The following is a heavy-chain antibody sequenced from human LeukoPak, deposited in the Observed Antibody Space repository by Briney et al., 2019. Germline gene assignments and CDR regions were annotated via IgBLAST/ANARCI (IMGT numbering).Heavy chain of an antibody. CDR1: GGSISSSSYY. J-gene: IGHJ6*03. CDR2: IYYSGST. CDR3: ATTGYSSSWYYYYMDV. V-gene: IGHV4-39*07. Sequence: KPSETLSLTCTVSGGSISSSSYYWGWIRQPPGKGLEWIGSIYYSGSTYYNPSLKSRVTISVDTSKNQFSLKLSSVTAADTAVYYCATTGYSSSWYYYYMDVWGKGTTATVSS. D-gene: IGHD6-13*01.